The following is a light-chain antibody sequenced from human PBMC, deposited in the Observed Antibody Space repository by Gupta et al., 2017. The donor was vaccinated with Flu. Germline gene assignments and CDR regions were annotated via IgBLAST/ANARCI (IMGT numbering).Light chain of an antibody. V-gene: IGLV2-8*01. CDR3: SSYAGSNNYVV. CDR2: EVS. Sequence: SSDVGGYNYVSWYQQHPGKAPKLMIYEVSKRPSGVPDRFSGSKSGNTASLTVSGLQAEDEADYYCSSYAGSNNYVVFGGGTKLTVL. CDR1: SSDVGGYNY. J-gene: IGLJ2*01.